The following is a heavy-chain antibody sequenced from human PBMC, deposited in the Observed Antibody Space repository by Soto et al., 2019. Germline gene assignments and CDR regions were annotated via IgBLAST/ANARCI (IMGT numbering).Heavy chain of an antibody. CDR2: IYWDDDK. CDR1: GFSLSTSGVG. CDR3: AHGRRSTYYYGSDYGMDV. V-gene: IGHV2-5*02. J-gene: IGHJ6*02. Sequence: SGPTLVNPTQTLTLTCTFSGFSLSTSGVGVGWIRQPPGKALEWLALIYWDDDKRYSPSLKSRLTITKDTSKNQVVLTMTNVDPVDTATYYCAHGRRSTYYYGSDYGMDVWGQGTTVTVSS. D-gene: IGHD3-10*01.